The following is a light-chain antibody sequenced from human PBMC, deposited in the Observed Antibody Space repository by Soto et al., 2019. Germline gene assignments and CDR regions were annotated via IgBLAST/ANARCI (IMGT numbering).Light chain of an antibody. Sequence: DIQMTQSPSTLSASVGDRVTITCRASQSIDSGLAWYQQKPGKAPKLLIYKASTLESGVPLRFSGSGSGTEFTLTITSLQPDDFATYYCQQYHFFWTFGQGTWVEIK. CDR3: QQYHFFWT. V-gene: IGKV1-5*03. CDR1: QSIDSG. J-gene: IGKJ1*01. CDR2: KAS.